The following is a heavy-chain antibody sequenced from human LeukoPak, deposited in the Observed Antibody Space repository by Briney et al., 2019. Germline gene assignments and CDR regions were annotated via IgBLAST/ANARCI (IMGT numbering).Heavy chain of an antibody. J-gene: IGHJ4*02. D-gene: IGHD5-18*01. CDR3: ARVGYSYGFYNLDY. V-gene: IGHV3-21*04. CDR1: GFTFSSYS. Sequence: GGSLRLSCAASGFTFSSYSMNWVRQAPGKGLEWVSSISSSSSYIYYADSVKGRFTISRDNAKNSLYLQMNSLRAEDTAVYYCARVGYSYGFYNLDYWGQGTLVTVSS. CDR2: ISSSSSYI.